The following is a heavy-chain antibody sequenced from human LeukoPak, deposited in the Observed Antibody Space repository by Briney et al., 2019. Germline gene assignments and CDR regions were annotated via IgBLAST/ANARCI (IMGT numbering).Heavy chain of an antibody. CDR3: ARHGAGRPPGDWFDP. D-gene: IGHD3-10*01. CDR1: GGSISSYY. J-gene: IGHJ5*02. V-gene: IGHV4-59*01. Sequence: SETLSLTCTVSGGSISSYYWSWIRQPPGKGLEWIGYIYYSGSTNYNASLKSRVTISVDTSKNQFSLKLSSVTAADTAVYYCARHGAGRPPGDWFDPWGQGTLVTVSS. CDR2: IYYSGST.